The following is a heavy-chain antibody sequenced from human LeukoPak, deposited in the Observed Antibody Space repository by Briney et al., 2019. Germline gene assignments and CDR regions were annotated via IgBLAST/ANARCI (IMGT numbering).Heavy chain of an antibody. CDR1: VGTFSSYA. CDR3: ARGGSITSREYFQSFDY. J-gene: IGHJ4*02. CDR2: IIPIFGTA. V-gene: IGHV1-69*13. Sequence: SVKVSCKASVGTFSSYAISWVRQAPGQGLEWMGGIIPIFGTANYAQKFQGRVTITADESTSTAYMELSSLRSEDTAVYDCARGGSITSREYFQSFDYWGQGTLVTVSS. D-gene: IGHD2/OR15-2a*01.